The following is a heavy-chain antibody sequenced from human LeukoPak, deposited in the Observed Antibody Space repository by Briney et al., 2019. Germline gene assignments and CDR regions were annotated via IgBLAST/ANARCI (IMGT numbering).Heavy chain of an antibody. Sequence: GGSLRLSCAASGFSFSRSSIIWFRQAPGKGLEWVSSISAGDRPYTYYADSLKGRFTISRDNARNLVNLQMNSLRAEDTALYHCARTYGNDAFDIWGQGTMVTVSS. J-gene: IGHJ3*02. D-gene: IGHD4-17*01. CDR3: ARTYGNDAFDI. CDR1: GFSFSRSS. V-gene: IGHV3-21*04. CDR2: ISAGDRPYT.